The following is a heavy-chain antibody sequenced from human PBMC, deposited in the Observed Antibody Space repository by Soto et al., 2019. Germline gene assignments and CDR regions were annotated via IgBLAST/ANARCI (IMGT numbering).Heavy chain of an antibody. D-gene: IGHD3-10*01. J-gene: IGHJ4*02. CDR1: GFTFSSYA. V-gene: IGHV3-23*01. CDR3: AKTSSGLLWFGERSFDY. CDR2: ISGSGGST. Sequence: GGSLRLSCAASGFTFSSYAMSWVRQAPGKGLEWVSAISGSGGSTYYADSVKGRFTISRDNSKNTLYLQMNSLRAEDTAVYYCAKTSSGLLWFGERSFDYWGQGTLVTVSS.